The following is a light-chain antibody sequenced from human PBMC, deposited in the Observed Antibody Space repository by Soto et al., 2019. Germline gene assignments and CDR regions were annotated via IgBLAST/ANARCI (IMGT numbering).Light chain of an antibody. V-gene: IGKV1-33*01. CDR3: QQYDNLPLT. Sequence: DTQMTNSLPTRSASVGDTVTITCPTSQDIGNFLSWYQQKPWKVPKLLIFDASKLETGVPSRFSGSGSGTDFTFTISSLQPEDIGTYYCQQYDNLPLTFGGGTKLDIK. CDR2: DAS. J-gene: IGKJ4*01. CDR1: QDIGNF.